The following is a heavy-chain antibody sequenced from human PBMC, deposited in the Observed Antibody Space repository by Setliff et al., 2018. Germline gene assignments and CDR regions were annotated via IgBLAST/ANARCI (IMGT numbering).Heavy chain of an antibody. J-gene: IGHJ4*02. D-gene: IGHD2-2*02. CDR2: IYDSGKT. Sequence: PSETLSLTCSVPGDSISTFSYYWGWIRQPPGKGLEWIGTIYDSGKTYYNPSLKRRVTISVDTPKNQFSLKLNSVTAADTGVYYCASCRFQVPYNYWGQGTLVTVSS. CDR1: GDSISTFSYY. CDR3: ASCRFQVPYNY. V-gene: IGHV4-39*01.